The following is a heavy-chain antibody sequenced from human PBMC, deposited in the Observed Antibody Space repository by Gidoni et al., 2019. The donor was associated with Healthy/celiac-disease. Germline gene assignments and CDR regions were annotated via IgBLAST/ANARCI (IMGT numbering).Heavy chain of an antibody. Sequence: QVQLVQSGAEVKKPGASVKVSCKASGYTFTSSYMHWLRQAPGQGLEWMGIINPSGGSTSYAQKFQGRVTMTRDTSTSTVYMELSSLRSEDTAVYYCARGKESITIFGVEFYYYGMDVWGQGTTVTVSS. J-gene: IGHJ6*02. CDR3: ARGKESITIFGVEFYYYGMDV. D-gene: IGHD3-3*01. CDR1: GYTFTSSY. CDR2: INPSGGST. V-gene: IGHV1-46*01.